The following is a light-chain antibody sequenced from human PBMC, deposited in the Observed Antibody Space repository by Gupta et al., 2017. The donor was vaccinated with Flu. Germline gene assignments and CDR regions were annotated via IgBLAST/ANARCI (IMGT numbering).Light chain of an antibody. CDR3: SSFTSSSTLL. V-gene: IGLV2-14*01. CDR2: EVT. Sequence: TSSDGGNDKYVSWYKHHPGKVPKLIIYEVTGRPSGVSDRFSGSKSGNTASLTISGRQAEDEADYYCSSFTSSSTLLVGGGTKLTVL. J-gene: IGLJ2*01. CDR1: SSDGGNDKY.